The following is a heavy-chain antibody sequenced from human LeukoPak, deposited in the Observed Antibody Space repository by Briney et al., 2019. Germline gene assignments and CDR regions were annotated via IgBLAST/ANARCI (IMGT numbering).Heavy chain of an antibody. D-gene: IGHD1-26*01. CDR3: GRDWDWHVQF. CDR2: IGVFNGNR. Sequence: ASVKVSCKTSGFTFSRYGFSWVRQAPGQGLEWIGWIGVFNGNRNYAKSVQGRITLTADTSTNTTYMELRSLTSDDTAVYFCGRDWDWHVQFWGQGTLITVSS. V-gene: IGHV1-18*01. J-gene: IGHJ4*02. CDR1: GFTFSRYG.